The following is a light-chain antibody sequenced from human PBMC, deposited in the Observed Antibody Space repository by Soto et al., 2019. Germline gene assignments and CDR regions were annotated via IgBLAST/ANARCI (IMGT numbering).Light chain of an antibody. V-gene: IGLV1-40*01. CDR1: SSNIGSTYD. Sequence: QSVLTQPPSVSGAPGQRVTISCTGSSSNIGSTYDVQWYQQLPGTAPKLLIHGNTNRPSGVPDPFSGSKSGTPASLAITGLQADDEADYYCQSYDDSLSVHYVFGTGTKLTVL. CDR3: QSYDDSLSVHYV. J-gene: IGLJ1*01. CDR2: GNT.